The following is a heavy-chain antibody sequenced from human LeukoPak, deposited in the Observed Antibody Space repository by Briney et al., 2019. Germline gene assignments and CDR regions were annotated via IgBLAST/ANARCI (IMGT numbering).Heavy chain of an antibody. Sequence: ASVKVSCKASGYIFNNYGINWVRQAPGQGLEWMGWISVSNGDTEYAEKFQGRVTMTTDTSTSTAYMELRSLRSDDTAIYFCARGLWCGDLRNTYLDYWGQGTLVTVSS. V-gene: IGHV1-18*01. J-gene: IGHJ4*02. CDR2: ISVSNGDT. D-gene: IGHD3-10*01. CDR1: GYIFNNYG. CDR3: ARGLWCGDLRNTYLDY.